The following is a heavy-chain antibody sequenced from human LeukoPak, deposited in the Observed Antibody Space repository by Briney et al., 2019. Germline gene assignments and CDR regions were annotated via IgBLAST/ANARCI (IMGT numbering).Heavy chain of an antibody. D-gene: IGHD2-8*01. V-gene: IGHV3-48*01. CDR1: GFTFSSYS. J-gene: IGHJ5*02. CDR3: ARDRIVLMVYAVYNWFDP. CDR2: ISSSSSTI. Sequence: GGSLSLSCAASGFTFSSYSMNWVRQAPGKGLEWVSYISSSSSTIYYADSVKGRFTKSRDNAKNSLYLQMNSLRAEDTAVYYCARDRIVLMVYAVYNWFDPWGQGTLVTVSS.